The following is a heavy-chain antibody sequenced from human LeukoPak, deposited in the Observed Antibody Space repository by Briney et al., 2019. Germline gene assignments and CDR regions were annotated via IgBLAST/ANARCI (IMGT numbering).Heavy chain of an antibody. V-gene: IGHV4-34*01. J-gene: IGHJ4*02. CDR3: ARFLPANCSSTSCYYFDY. Sequence: PPETLSLTCAVYGGSFSGYYWSWIRQPPGKGLEWIGEINHSGSTNYNPSLKSRVTISVDTSKNQFSLKLSSVTAADTAVYYCARFLPANCSSTSCYYFDYWGQGTLVTVSS. D-gene: IGHD2-2*01. CDR2: INHSGST. CDR1: GGSFSGYY.